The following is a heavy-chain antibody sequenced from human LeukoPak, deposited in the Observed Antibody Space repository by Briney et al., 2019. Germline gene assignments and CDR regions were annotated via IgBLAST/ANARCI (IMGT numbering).Heavy chain of an antibody. CDR1: GFTFSSYW. CDR3: ARPDRAAAAGRRGIWFDP. J-gene: IGHJ5*02. Sequence: GGSLRLSCAASGFTFSSYWMSWARQAPGKGLEWVANIKQDGSEKYYVDSVKGRFTISRDNAKNSLYLQMNSLRAEDAAVYYCARPDRAAAAGRRGIWFDPWGQGTLVTVSS. CDR2: IKQDGSEK. V-gene: IGHV3-7*03. D-gene: IGHD6-13*01.